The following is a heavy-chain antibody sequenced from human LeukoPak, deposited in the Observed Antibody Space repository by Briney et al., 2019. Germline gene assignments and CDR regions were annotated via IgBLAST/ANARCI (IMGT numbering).Heavy chain of an antibody. J-gene: IGHJ3*01. CDR1: GFTFSSYE. V-gene: IGHV3-48*03. Sequence: PGGSLRLSCAASGFTFSSYEMNWVRQAPGKGLEWVSYISSSGSTIYYADSVKGRFTISRDNAKNSLYLQMNRLRAEDTAVYYCAKDWGLWLLVAFDFWGQGTMVTVSS. CDR2: ISSSGSTI. D-gene: IGHD3-9*01. CDR3: AKDWGLWLLVAFDF.